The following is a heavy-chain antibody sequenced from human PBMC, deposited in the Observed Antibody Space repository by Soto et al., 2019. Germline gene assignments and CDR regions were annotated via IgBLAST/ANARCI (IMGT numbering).Heavy chain of an antibody. V-gene: IGHV3-23*01. CDR3: AKESYYYDSSGYYYGGYYCDY. CDR1: GFTFSSYA. CDR2: ISGSGGST. Sequence: EVQLLESGGGLVQPGGSLRLSCAASGFTFSSYAMSWVRQAPGKGLEWVSAISGSGGSTYYADSVKGRFTISRDNSKNTRYLQMNSLRAEDTAVYYCAKESYYYDSSGYYYGGYYCDYWGQGTLVTVSS. D-gene: IGHD3-22*01. J-gene: IGHJ4*02.